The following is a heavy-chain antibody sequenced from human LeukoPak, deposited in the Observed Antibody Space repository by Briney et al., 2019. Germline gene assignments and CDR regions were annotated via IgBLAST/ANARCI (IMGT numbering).Heavy chain of an antibody. CDR2: TYYRSKWYN. CDR1: GDSVSSNSAA. CDR3: ARVQQLGQGFHY. V-gene: IGHV6-1*01. D-gene: IGHD6-13*01. Sequence: SQALSLSCAISGDSVSSNSAAWNWIRQSPSRGLEWLGWTYYRSKWYNDYALSVKSRISINPDTSKNQFSLQLNSVTPEDTAVYYCARVQQLGQGFHYWGLGTLVTVSS. J-gene: IGHJ4*02.